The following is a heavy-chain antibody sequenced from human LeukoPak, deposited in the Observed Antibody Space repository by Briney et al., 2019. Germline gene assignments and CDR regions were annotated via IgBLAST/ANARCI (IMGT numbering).Heavy chain of an antibody. CDR3: ARGLSSGWYYFDY. CDR1: GGSISSGSYY. V-gene: IGHV4-61*02. D-gene: IGHD6-19*01. J-gene: IGHJ4*02. CDR2: IYTSGST. Sequence: SQTLSLTCTVSGGSISSGSYYWSWIRQPAGKGLEWIGRIYTSGSTNYNPSLKSRVTISVDTSKNQFSLKLSSVTAADTAVYYCARGLSSGWYYFDYWGQGTLVIVSS.